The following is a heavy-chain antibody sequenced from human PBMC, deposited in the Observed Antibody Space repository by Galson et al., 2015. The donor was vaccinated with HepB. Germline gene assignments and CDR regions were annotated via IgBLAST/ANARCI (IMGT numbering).Heavy chain of an antibody. CDR2: IGGSGSSI. J-gene: IGHJ4*02. V-gene: IGHV3-11*01. Sequence: SLRLSCAASGFSFSDYYMSWIRQAPGKGLEWVSYIGGSGSSIFYADSVKGRFTISRDNARNSLYLQMNSLRAEDTAVYYCARASVVGATGLFDYWGQGTLVTVSS. D-gene: IGHD1-26*01. CDR1: GFSFSDYY. CDR3: ARASVVGATGLFDY.